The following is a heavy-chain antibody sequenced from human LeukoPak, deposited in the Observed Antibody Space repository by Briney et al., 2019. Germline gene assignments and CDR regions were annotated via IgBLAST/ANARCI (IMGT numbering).Heavy chain of an antibody. Sequence: GASVKVSCKTSGYTFTDYGISWVRQAPGLGLEWMGWISAYNGNTNYAQKVQGRVTMTTDTSTSTAYMELRSLRFDDTAVYYCARDQSVRLLQTSSTYFKHVFAIWGQGSMVTVSS. J-gene: IGHJ3*02. CDR2: ISAYNGNT. CDR1: GYTFTDYG. V-gene: IGHV1-18*01. D-gene: IGHD6-13*01. CDR3: ARDQSVRLLQTSSTYFKHVFAI.